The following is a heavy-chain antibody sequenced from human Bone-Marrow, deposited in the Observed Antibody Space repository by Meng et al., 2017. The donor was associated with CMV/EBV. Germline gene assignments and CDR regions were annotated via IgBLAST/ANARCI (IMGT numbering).Heavy chain of an antibody. D-gene: IGHD3-9*01. V-gene: IGHV3-30*02. CDR2: IRYDGSNK. CDR1: GFTFSSYG. CDR3: ARDQINSYYDILTGYSLDY. Sequence: GESLKISCAASGFTFSSYGMHWVRQAPGKGLEWVAFIRYDGSNKYYADSVKGRFTISRDNSKNTLYLQMNSLRAEDTAVYYCARDQINSYYDILTGYSLDYWGQGTLVTVSS. J-gene: IGHJ4*02.